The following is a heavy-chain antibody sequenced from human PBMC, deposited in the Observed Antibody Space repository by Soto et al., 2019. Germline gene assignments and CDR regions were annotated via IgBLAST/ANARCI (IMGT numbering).Heavy chain of an antibody. D-gene: IGHD3-22*01. V-gene: IGHV4-39*01. Sequence: SETLSLTCTVSGGSISSSSYYWGWIRQPPGKGLEWIGSIYYSGSTYYNPSLKSRVTISVDTSKNQFSLKLSSVTAADTAVYYCARSYPGITMIVGDSYYFDYWGQGTLVTVSS. J-gene: IGHJ4*02. CDR1: GGSISSSSYY. CDR2: IYYSGST. CDR3: ARSYPGITMIVGDSYYFDY.